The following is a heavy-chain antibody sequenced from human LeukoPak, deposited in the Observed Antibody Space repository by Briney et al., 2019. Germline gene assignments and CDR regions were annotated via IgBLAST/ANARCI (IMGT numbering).Heavy chain of an antibody. D-gene: IGHD2-2*02. CDR1: GGTFSSYA. CDR2: IIPIFGTA. CDR3: ARVREDCSSTSCYTLGAFDI. V-gene: IGHV1-69*01. J-gene: IGHJ3*02. Sequence: SVKVSCKASGGTFSSYAISWVRQVPGQGLEWMGGIIPIFGTANYAQKFQGRVTITADESTSTAYMELSSLRSEDTAVYYCARVREDCSSTSCYTLGAFDIWGQGTMVTVSS.